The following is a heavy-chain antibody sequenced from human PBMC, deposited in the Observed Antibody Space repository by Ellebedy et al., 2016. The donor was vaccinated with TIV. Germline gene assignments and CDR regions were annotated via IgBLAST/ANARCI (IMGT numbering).Heavy chain of an antibody. CDR3: ARDRMTNYFYGMDV. CDR1: GGSISSYY. CDR2: INYSGST. V-gene: IGHV4-59*12. Sequence: MPSETLSLTCTVAGGSISSYYWSWIRQPPGKGLEWIGCINYSGSTNYNSSLKSRVTISVDTSKNQFSLNLSSVTAADTGVYYCARDRMTNYFYGMDVWGHGTTVTVSS. J-gene: IGHJ6*02.